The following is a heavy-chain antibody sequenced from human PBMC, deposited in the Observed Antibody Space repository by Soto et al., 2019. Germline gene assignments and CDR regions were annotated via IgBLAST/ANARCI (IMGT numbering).Heavy chain of an antibody. D-gene: IGHD3-22*01. Sequence: QVQLVQSGAEVKKPGASVKVSCKASGYTFTSYYMHWVRQAPGQGLEWMGIIDPGGGSTSYAQKFQGRVNMTRDTSTSTVYWERSSLRSEDTAVYCCSSVEPRGGYYVDYWGQGTLVTVST. CDR1: GYTFTSYY. J-gene: IGHJ4*02. CDR2: IDPGGGST. CDR3: SSVEPRGGYYVDY. V-gene: IGHV1-46*03.